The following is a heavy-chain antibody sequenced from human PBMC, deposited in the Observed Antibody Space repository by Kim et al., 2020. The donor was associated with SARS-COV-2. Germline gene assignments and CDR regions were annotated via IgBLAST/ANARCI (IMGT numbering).Heavy chain of an antibody. V-gene: IGHV3-7*01. J-gene: IGHJ4*02. CDR2: IKQDGSEK. Sequence: GGSLRLSCAASGFTFSSYWMSWVRQAPGKGLEWVANIKQDGSEKYYVDSVKGRFTISRDNAKNSLYLQMNSLRAEDTAVYYCARERRRVFANLDYFDYWGQGTLVTVSS. CDR1: GFTFSSYW. CDR3: ARERRRVFANLDYFDY.